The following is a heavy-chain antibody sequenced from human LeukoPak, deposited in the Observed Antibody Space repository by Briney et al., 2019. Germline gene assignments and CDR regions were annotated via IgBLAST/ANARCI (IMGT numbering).Heavy chain of an antibody. J-gene: IGHJ4*02. CDR1: GFTFSSYG. CDR2: IRYDGSNK. CDR3: AQDRAGATFFDY. D-gene: IGHD1-26*01. Sequence: GGSLRLSCAASGFTFSSYGMHWVRQAPGKGLEWVAFIRYDGSNKYYADSVKGRFTISRDNSKNTLYLQMNSLRAEDTAVYYCAQDRAGATFFDYWGQGTLVTVSS. V-gene: IGHV3-30*02.